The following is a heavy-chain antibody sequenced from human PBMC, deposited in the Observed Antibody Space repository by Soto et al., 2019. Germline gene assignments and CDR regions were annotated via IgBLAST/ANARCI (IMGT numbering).Heavy chain of an antibody. J-gene: IGHJ4*02. D-gene: IGHD3-22*01. CDR3: ATYYDSSGPTFDY. CDR2: IYYSGTT. V-gene: IGHV4-30-4*01. Sequence: PSETLSLTCTVSGGSISSGDHYWSWIRQPPGKGLEWIGYIYYSGTTYYNPPLKSRVTISVDTSKNQFSLRLSSVTAADTAVYYCATYYDSSGPTFDYWGQGTPVTVS. CDR1: GGSISSGDHY.